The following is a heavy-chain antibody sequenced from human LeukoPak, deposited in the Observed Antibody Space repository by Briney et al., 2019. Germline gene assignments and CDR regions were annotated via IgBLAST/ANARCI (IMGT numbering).Heavy chain of an antibody. D-gene: IGHD4-17*01. V-gene: IGHV3-53*01. CDR1: GFTVSDNY. Sequence: AGGSLRLSCAASGFTVSDNYVTWVRQGPGKGLEWVSVIYPVGTYYAESVKGRFSISRDNSKNTVYLQMNGLRPDDTAVYYCARGGEGDYVNWYDPWGQGILVTVSS. CDR2: IYPVGT. J-gene: IGHJ5*02. CDR3: ARGGEGDYVNWYDP.